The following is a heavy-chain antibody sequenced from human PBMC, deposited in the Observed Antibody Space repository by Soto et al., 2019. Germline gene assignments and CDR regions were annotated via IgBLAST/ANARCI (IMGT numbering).Heavy chain of an antibody. D-gene: IGHD4-17*01. V-gene: IGHV3-48*03. CDR1: GFTFSFYE. Sequence: EVQLVESGGGLVQPGGSLRLSCAATGFTFSFYEMTWVRQAPGKGLECLSYISSDGSTLHYADSVKGRFTISRDNAKNSLFLQMNNLRADDKAVYYCARDAYGDPYYYYAMDVWGQGTTVTVSS. CDR2: ISSDGSTL. CDR3: ARDAYGDPYYYYAMDV. J-gene: IGHJ6*02.